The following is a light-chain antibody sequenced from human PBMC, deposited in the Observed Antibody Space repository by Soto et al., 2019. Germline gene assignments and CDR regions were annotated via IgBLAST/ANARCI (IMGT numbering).Light chain of an antibody. V-gene: IGKV1-5*01. CDR2: DVS. J-gene: IGKJ2*01. Sequence: DIPMTQSPSTLSASIGDRVTITCRASQSINGRLAWYQQKPGRPPKLLIYDVSFLESGVPSRFSGSGSGTDFNLTISSLRPDDFATFYCQQYKVYPSTFGQGTRLDIQ. CDR3: QQYKVYPST. CDR1: QSINGR.